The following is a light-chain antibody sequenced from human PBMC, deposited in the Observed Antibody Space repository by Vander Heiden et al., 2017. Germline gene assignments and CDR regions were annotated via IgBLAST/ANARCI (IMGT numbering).Light chain of an antibody. CDR3: VLYMGRGIWV. J-gene: IGLJ2*01. V-gene: IGLV8-61*01. Sequence: QTVVTQEPSFSVSPGGTVTLTCGLSSGSVSTSYYPSWYQQTPGQASRTLIYRTNTRSSGVPDRFSGSILGKKAALTITGAQADEESDYYCVLYMGRGIWVFGGGTKLTVL. CDR1: SGSVSTSYY. CDR2: RTN.